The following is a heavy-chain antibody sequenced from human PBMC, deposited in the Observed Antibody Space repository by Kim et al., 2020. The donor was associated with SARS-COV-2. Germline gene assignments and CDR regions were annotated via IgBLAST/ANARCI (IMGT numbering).Heavy chain of an antibody. J-gene: IGHJ6*02. CDR2: ISSSGSNI. D-gene: IGHD6-13*01. CDR1: GFTFSSYE. V-gene: IGHV3-48*03. Sequence: GGSLRLSCAASGFTFSSYEMNWVRQAPGKGLEWVSYISSSGSNIYYADSVKGRFTISRDNAKNTLYLQMNSLRAEDTAVYYCASPRIGSSSWYFGYYYGMDVWGQGTTVTVSS. CDR3: ASPRIGSSSWYFGYYYGMDV.